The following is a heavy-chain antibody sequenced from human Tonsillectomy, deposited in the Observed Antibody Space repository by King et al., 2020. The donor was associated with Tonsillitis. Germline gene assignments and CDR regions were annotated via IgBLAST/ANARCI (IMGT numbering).Heavy chain of an antibody. D-gene: IGHD6-13*01. CDR2: LYYSGST. Sequence: VQLQESGPGLVKPSETLSLTCTVSGASISSYYWSWIRQPPGKGLEHIGSLYYSGSTNYNPSLKSRVTISVDTSKNQFSLKLSSVTAADTAVYYCARGAAAVSLYWGQGTLVTVSS. CDR3: ARGAAAVSLY. CDR1: GASISSYY. V-gene: IGHV4-59*01. J-gene: IGHJ4*02.